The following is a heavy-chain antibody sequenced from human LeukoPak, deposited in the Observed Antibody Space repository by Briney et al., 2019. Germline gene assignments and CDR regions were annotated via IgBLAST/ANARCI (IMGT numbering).Heavy chain of an antibody. CDR1: GVSISSSSYY. Sequence: PSETLSLTCTVSGVSISSSSYYWGWIRQPPGKGLEWIGSIYYSGSTYYNPSLKSRVTISVDTSKNQFSLKLSSVTAADTAVYYCARFSDYYDSSGYYEDYWGQGTLVTVSS. J-gene: IGHJ4*02. CDR2: IYYSGST. V-gene: IGHV4-39*01. CDR3: ARFSDYYDSSGYYEDY. D-gene: IGHD3-22*01.